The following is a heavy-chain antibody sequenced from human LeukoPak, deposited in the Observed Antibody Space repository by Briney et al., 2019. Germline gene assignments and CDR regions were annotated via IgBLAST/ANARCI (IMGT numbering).Heavy chain of an antibody. CDR2: IYYSGST. CDR1: GGSISSSSYY. D-gene: IGHD6-19*01. Sequence: SETLSLTCTVSGGSISSSSYYWGWIRQPPGKGLEWIGSIYYSGSTYYNPSLKSRVTISVDTAKNQVSLKLSSVTAADTAVYYCARGHWLDSFDYWGQGTLVTVSS. V-gene: IGHV4-39*01. CDR3: ARGHWLDSFDY. J-gene: IGHJ4*02.